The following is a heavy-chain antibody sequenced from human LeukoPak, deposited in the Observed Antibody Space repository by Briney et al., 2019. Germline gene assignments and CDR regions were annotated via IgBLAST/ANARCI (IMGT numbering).Heavy chain of an antibody. Sequence: GGSLRLSCAASGFTFSSYAMNWVRQAPGKGLEWVSYISSSGSTIYYADSVKGRFTISRDNAKNSLYLQMNSLRAEDTAVYYCAELGTTMIGGVWGKGTTVTISS. D-gene: IGHD3-10*02. CDR2: ISSSGSTI. J-gene: IGHJ6*04. V-gene: IGHV3-48*03. CDR1: GFTFSSYA. CDR3: AELGTTMIGGV.